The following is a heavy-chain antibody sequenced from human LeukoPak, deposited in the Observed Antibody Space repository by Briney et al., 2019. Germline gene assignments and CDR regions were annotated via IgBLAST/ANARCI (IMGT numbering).Heavy chain of an antibody. CDR2: IIPIFGTA. Sequence: GASVKVSCKASGYTFTSYYMHWVRQAPGQGLEWMGRIIPIFGTANYAQKFQGRVTITTDESPSTAYMELSSLRSEDTAVYYCARVLRWGIAAAAPYWYFDLWGRGTLVTVSS. J-gene: IGHJ2*01. CDR1: GYTFTSYY. V-gene: IGHV1-69*05. CDR3: ARVLRWGIAAAAPYWYFDL. D-gene: IGHD6-13*01.